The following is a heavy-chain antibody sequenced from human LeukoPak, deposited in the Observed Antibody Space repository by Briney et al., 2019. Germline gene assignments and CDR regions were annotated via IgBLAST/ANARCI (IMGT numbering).Heavy chain of an antibody. Sequence: SETLSLTCTVSGGSISSYYWSWIRQPAGKGLEWIGRIYTSGSTNYNPSLKSRVTMSVDTSKNQFSLKLSSVTAADTAVYYCARGAYYYGSGLPFDPWGQGTLVTVSS. CDR3: ARGAYYYGSGLPFDP. D-gene: IGHD3-10*01. V-gene: IGHV4-4*07. CDR1: GGSISSYY. CDR2: IYTSGST. J-gene: IGHJ5*02.